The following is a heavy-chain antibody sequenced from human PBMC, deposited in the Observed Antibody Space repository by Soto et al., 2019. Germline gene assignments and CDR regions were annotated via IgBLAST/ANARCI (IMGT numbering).Heavy chain of an antibody. J-gene: IGHJ6*02. D-gene: IGHD6-6*01. V-gene: IGHV1-69*13. Sequence: ASVKVSCKASGGTFSSYAISWVRQAPGQGLEWMGGIIPIFGTANYAQKFQGRVTITADESTSTAYMELSSLRSEDTAVYYCARETRIAARPPDYYGMDVWGQGTTVTVSS. CDR1: GGTFSSYA. CDR3: ARETRIAARPPDYYGMDV. CDR2: IIPIFGTA.